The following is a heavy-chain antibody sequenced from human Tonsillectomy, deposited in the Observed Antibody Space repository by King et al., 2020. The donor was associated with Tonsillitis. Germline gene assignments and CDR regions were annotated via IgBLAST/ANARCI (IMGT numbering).Heavy chain of an antibody. CDR3: ASTQVVATAGDYYYGMDV. D-gene: IGHD2-15*01. V-gene: IGHV4-38-2*01. CDR2: IYHSGNT. CDR1: GYSISSGYY. J-gene: IGHJ6*02. Sequence: QLQESGPGLVKPSETLSLTCAVSGYSISSGYYWGWIRQPPGKGLEWIGSIYHSGNTYYNPSLKSRVTISVDTSKNQFSLKLSSVTAADTAVYYCASTQVVATAGDYYYGMDVWGQGTTVTVSS.